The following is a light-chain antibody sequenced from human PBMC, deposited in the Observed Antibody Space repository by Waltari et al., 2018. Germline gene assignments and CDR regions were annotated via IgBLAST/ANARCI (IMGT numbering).Light chain of an antibody. Sequence: QSVLTQPPSVSGAPGQRVTIPCTGSGSHLGAGFEFPRYHQIPGKAPNLLIYGINSRPSGVPARFSGSQSGTSASLAITGLQADDEADYYCQSYDTSLSVVFGGGTKLTVL. CDR2: GIN. CDR1: GSHLGAGFE. CDR3: QSYDTSLSVV. V-gene: IGLV1-40*01. J-gene: IGLJ2*01.